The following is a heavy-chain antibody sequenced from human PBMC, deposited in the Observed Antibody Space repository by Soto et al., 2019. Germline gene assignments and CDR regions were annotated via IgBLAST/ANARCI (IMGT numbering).Heavy chain of an antibody. CDR3: ARHHAPTTSDNWFDP. CDR1: GYTFFTYD. CDR2: ISTYSGDT. V-gene: IGHV1-18*01. D-gene: IGHD5-12*01. Sequence: ASVKVSCKASGYTFFTYDISWVRQAPGQGLEWMGWISTYSGDTKYAQKFQGRVTMTTDTSTTTAYLELRSLRSDDTAVYYCARHHAPTTSDNWFDPWGQGTLVTVSS. J-gene: IGHJ5*02.